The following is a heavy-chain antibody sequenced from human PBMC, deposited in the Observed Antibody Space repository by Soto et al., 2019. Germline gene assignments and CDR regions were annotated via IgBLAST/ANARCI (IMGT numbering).Heavy chain of an antibody. Sequence: GGSLRLSCAVSGFTFSSHAMHWVRQAPGKGLEWVALIYSDGNNKYYADSVKGRFTTSRDNSKNTMYLQMNSLRVEDTAVYYCAKPPDYNWNDYWGQGTLVTVSS. V-gene: IGHV3-30-3*02. CDR2: IYSDGNNK. J-gene: IGHJ4*02. CDR1: GFTFSSHA. CDR3: AKPPDYNWNDY. D-gene: IGHD1-20*01.